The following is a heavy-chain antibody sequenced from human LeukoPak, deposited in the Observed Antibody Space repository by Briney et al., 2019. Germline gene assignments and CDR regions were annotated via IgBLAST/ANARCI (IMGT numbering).Heavy chain of an antibody. CDR3: ARGRTEFDF. Sequence: PGGSLRLSCAASGFTFSRYSMNWVRQAPGKGREWVSYIGSRSATIHYADSVKGRFSISRDNAKNSLYLQMNNLRDEDTAVYYCARGRTEFDFWGQGTLVTVSS. J-gene: IGHJ4*02. CDR2: IGSRSATI. CDR1: GFTFSRYS. V-gene: IGHV3-48*02. D-gene: IGHD1-1*01.